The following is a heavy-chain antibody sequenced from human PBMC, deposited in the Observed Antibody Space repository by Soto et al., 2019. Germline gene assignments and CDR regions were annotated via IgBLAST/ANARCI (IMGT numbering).Heavy chain of an antibody. D-gene: IGHD3-3*01. CDR2: IYYSGST. J-gene: IGHJ5*02. Sequence: TSETLSLTCTVSGGSISSSSYYWGWIRQPPGKGLEWIGSIYYSGSTYYNPSLKSRVTISVDTSKNQFSLKLSSVTAADTAVYYFARHLAVCWSGPKGGWFDPLGQGTLVTVSS. V-gene: IGHV4-39*01. CDR1: GGSISSSSYY. CDR3: ARHLAVCWSGPKGGWFDP.